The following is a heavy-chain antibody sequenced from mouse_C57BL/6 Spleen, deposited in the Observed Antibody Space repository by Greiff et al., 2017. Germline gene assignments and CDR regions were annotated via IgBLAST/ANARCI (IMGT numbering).Heavy chain of an antibody. V-gene: IGHV1-26*01. CDR2: INPNNGGT. CDR1: GYTFTDYY. J-gene: IGHJ3*01. Sequence: EVQLQQSGPELVKPGASVKISCKASGYTFTDYYMNWVKQSHGKSLEWIGDINPNNGGTNYNQKFKGKATLTVDKSSSTAYMELRSLTSEDSAVYYCARYYYGISYVWFAYWGQGTLVTASA. D-gene: IGHD1-1*01. CDR3: ARYYYGISYVWFAY.